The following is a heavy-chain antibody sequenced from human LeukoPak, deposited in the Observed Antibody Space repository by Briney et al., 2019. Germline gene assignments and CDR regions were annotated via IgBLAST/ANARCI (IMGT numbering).Heavy chain of an antibody. J-gene: IGHJ4*02. CDR1: RGFITSHS. V-gene: IGHV4-59*11. Sequence: PSETLSLTCTVSRGFITSHSWGWVQQPPGKGLEWIGHIHYSGTTSYNPSLKSRVTITSDTSNDQFSLKLSSVTAADTAMYYCARWGVPSSDFWGRGTLVTVSS. CDR3: ARWGVPSSDF. CDR2: IHYSGTT. D-gene: IGHD2-2*01.